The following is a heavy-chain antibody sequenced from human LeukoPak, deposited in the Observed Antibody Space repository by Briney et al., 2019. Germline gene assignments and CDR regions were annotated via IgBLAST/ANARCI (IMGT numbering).Heavy chain of an antibody. J-gene: IGHJ4*02. V-gene: IGHV4-59*08. CDR1: GGSISSYY. CDR2: IYYSGST. CDR3: ARFEYCSSTSCYTFDY. Sequence: SETLSLTCTVSGGSISSYYWSWIRQPPGKGLEWIGYIYYSGSTNYNPALKSRVTISVDTSKNQFSLKLSSVTAADTAVYYCARFEYCSSTSCYTFDYWGQGTLVTVSS. D-gene: IGHD2-2*01.